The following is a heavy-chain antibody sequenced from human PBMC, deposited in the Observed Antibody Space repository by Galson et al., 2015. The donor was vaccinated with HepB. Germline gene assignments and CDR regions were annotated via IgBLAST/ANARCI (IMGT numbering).Heavy chain of an antibody. Sequence: SVKVSCKASGGTFSSYAISWVRQAPGQGLEWMGGIIPIFGTANYAQKFQGRVTITADESTSTAYMELSSLRSEDTAVYYCARLGYYYDSSGYSNWYFDLWGRGTLVTVSS. CDR3: ARLGYYYDSSGYSNWYFDL. D-gene: IGHD3-22*01. J-gene: IGHJ2*01. CDR2: IIPIFGTA. V-gene: IGHV1-69*13. CDR1: GGTFSSYA.